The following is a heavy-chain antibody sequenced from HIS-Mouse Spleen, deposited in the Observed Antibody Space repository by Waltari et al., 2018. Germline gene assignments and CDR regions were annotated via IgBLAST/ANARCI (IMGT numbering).Heavy chain of an antibody. CDR2: IYYSGST. Sequence: QLQLQESGPGLVKPSETLSLTCTVSGGSIRSSSYYWGWIRQPPGKGLEWIGSIYYSGSTYYNPSLKSRVTISVDTSKNQFSLKLSSVTAADTAVYYCARVDSSLPFDYWGQGTLVTVSS. CDR1: GGSIRSSSYY. CDR3: ARVDSSLPFDY. J-gene: IGHJ4*02. V-gene: IGHV4-39*07. D-gene: IGHD6-13*01.